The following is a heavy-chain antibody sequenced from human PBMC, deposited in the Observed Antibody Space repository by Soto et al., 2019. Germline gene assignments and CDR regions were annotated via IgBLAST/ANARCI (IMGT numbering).Heavy chain of an antibody. CDR2: IRSKAYGGTT. D-gene: IGHD5-18*01. CDR3: TSRRDWTAVDPLDY. J-gene: IGHJ4*02. CDR1: GFTFGDYA. V-gene: IGHV3-49*03. Sequence: GGSLRLSCTASGFTFGDYAMSWFRQAPGKGLEWVGFIRSKAYGGTTEYAASVKGRFTISRDDSKSIAYLQMNSLKTEDTAVYYCTSRRDWTAVDPLDYWGLGTLVT.